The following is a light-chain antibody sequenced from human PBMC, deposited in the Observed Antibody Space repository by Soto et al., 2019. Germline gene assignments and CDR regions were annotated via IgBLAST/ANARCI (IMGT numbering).Light chain of an antibody. V-gene: IGLV2-14*01. J-gene: IGLJ1*01. CDR1: SSDVGGYNY. CDR3: SSYTSSSKGYV. Sequence: QSALTQPASVSGSPGQSITISCTGTSSDVGGYNYVSWYQQHPGKAPKLMIYDVSNRPSGVSTRFSGTKSGNTASLTISGLQAEDEADYYCSSYTSSSKGYVFGTGTKVTVL. CDR2: DVS.